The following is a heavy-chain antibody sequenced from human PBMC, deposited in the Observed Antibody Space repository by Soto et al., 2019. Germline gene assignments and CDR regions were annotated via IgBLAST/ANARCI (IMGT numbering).Heavy chain of an antibody. V-gene: IGHV4-34*01. J-gene: IGHJ4*02. CDR2: INHSGST. D-gene: IGHD6-13*01. CDR1: GGSFSGYY. CDR3: ARQFKGIAMRDY. Sequence: QVQLQQWGAGLLKPSETLSLTCGVYGGSFSGYYWSWIRQPPGKGLEWIGEINHSGSTNYNNPSLKSRVTISVDTSKNQFSLKLSSVTAADTAVYYSARQFKGIAMRDYWGQGTLVTVSS.